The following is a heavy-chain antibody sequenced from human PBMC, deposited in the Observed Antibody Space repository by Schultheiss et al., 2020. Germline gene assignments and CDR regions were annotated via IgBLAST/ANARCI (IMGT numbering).Heavy chain of an antibody. CDR3: ARHRLGIAALPPDY. J-gene: IGHJ4*02. D-gene: IGHD6-6*01. CDR1: GGSISSYY. Sequence: SETLSLTCTVSGGSISSYYWSWIRQPAGKGLEWIGYIYYSGSTYYNPSLKSRVTISVDTSKNQFSLKLSSVTAADTAVYYCARHRLGIAALPPDYWGQGTLVTVSS. V-gene: IGHV4-59*08. CDR2: IYYSGST.